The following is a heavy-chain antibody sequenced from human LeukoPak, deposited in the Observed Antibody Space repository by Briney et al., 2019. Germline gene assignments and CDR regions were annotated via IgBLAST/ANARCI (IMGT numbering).Heavy chain of an antibody. Sequence: NLGESLKISCKGSGYSFTNYWISWVRQMPGKGLEWMGRIDPSDSYTNYSPSFQGHVTISADKSISTAYLQWSSLKASDTAMYYCARIGYYYDSSGSLGSDYWGQGTLVTVSS. CDR2: IDPSDSYT. J-gene: IGHJ4*02. V-gene: IGHV5-10-1*01. D-gene: IGHD3-22*01. CDR3: ARIGYYYDSSGSLGSDY. CDR1: GYSFTNYW.